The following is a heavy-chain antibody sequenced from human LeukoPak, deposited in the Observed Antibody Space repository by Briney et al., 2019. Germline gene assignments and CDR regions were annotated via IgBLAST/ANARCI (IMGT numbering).Heavy chain of an antibody. CDR2: IYYSGST. CDR3: ARDDIESSYYDSSGYERNDAFDI. J-gene: IGHJ3*02. D-gene: IGHD3-22*01. Sequence: SETLSLTCTVSGYSISSGYYWGWIRQPPGKGLEWIGSIYYSGSTYYNPSLKSRVTISVDTSKNQFSLKLSSVTAADTAVYYCARDDIESSYYDSSGYERNDAFDIWGQGTMVTVSS. V-gene: IGHV4-38-2*02. CDR1: GYSISSGYY.